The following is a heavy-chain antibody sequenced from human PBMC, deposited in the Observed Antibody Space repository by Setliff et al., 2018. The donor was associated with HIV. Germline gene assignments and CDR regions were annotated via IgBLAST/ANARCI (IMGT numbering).Heavy chain of an antibody. V-gene: IGHV4-34*01. D-gene: IGHD4-17*01. Sequence: SETLSLTCAVYGVYGVYRDQYSWSWIRQPPGQGLEWIGEINNDGGTAFSPSLTGRLTMSLDKSKNQFSLKMTSMTAADTAVYYCAAFFVTPLMTQDFWGQGTLVTVSS. CDR2: INNDGGT. J-gene: IGHJ4*02. CDR1: GVYRDQYS. CDR3: AAFFVTPLMTQDF.